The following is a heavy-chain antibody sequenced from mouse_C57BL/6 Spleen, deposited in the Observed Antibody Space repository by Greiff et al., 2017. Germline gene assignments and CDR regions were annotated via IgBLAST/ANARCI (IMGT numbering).Heavy chain of an antibody. D-gene: IGHD4-1*01. J-gene: IGHJ4*01. CDR2: IYPGDGDT. Sequence: QVQLKESGAELVKPGASVKISCKASGYAFSSYWMNWVKQRPGKGLEWIGQIYPGDGDTNYNGKFKGKATLTADKSSSTAYMQLSSLTSEDSAVYFCARYWDSYAMDYWGQGTSVTVSS. CDR1: GYAFSSYW. V-gene: IGHV1-80*01. CDR3: ARYWDSYAMDY.